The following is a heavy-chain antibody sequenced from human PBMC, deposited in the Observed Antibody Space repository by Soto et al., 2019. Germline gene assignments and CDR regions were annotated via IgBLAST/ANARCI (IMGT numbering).Heavy chain of an antibody. CDR3: ANARNLIAAAGPDPEVDY. CDR1: GFTFSSYA. J-gene: IGHJ4*02. CDR2: ISGSGGST. V-gene: IGHV3-23*01. Sequence: PGGSMRLXCAASGFTFSSYAMSWVRQAPGKGLEWVSAISGSGGSTYYADSVKGRFTISRDNSKNTLYLQMNSLRAEDTAVYYCANARNLIAAAGPDPEVDYWGQGTLVTVSS. D-gene: IGHD6-13*01.